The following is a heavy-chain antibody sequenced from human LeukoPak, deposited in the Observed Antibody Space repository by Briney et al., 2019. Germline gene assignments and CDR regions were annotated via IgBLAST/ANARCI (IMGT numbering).Heavy chain of an antibody. CDR2: ISYGANNK. CDR1: GFTFSIYG. V-gene: IGHV3-30*03. D-gene: IGHD3-3*01. CDR3: VLPVMILNGYFHH. Sequence: GGSLRLSCAVSGFTFSIYGVHWVRQAPGKGLEWVAVISYGANNKYYADSVKGRFTISRDNSNNTLYLQMDSLRAEDTAVYYCVLPVMILNGYFHHWGQGTLVTVSS. J-gene: IGHJ1*01.